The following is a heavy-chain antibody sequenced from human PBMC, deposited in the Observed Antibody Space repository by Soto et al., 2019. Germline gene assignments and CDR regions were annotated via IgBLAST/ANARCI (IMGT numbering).Heavy chain of an antibody. J-gene: IGHJ4*02. CDR3: AKDLRAPATKNFDY. CDR1: GFTFNNYA. V-gene: IGHV3-23*01. D-gene: IGHD6-25*01. Sequence: EVQLLESGGGLVQFGGSLRLSCAASGFTFNNYAMTWVRQPPGKGLEWVSAISGSGDATFYADSVRGRFTISRDNSKSTRELQRNSRRAEDTAVYFCAKDLRAPATKNFDYWGQGTLGTVSA. CDR2: ISGSGDAT.